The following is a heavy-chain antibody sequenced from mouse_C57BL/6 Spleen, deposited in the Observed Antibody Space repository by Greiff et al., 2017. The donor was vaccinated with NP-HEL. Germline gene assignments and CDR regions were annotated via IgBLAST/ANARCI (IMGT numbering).Heavy chain of an antibody. J-gene: IGHJ3*01. CDR3: ARRYYGSRDWFAY. CDR1: GYTFTSYW. D-gene: IGHD1-1*01. V-gene: IGHV1-55*01. CDR2: IYPGSGST. Sequence: QVHVKQPGAELVKPGASVKMSCKASGYTFTSYWITWVKQRPGQGLEWIGDIYPGSGSTNYNEKFKSKATLTVDTSSSTAYMQLSSLTSEDSAVYYCARRYYGSRDWFAYWGQGTLVTVSA.